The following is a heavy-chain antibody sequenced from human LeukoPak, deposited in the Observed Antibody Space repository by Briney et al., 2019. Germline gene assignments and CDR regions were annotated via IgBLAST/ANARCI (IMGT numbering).Heavy chain of an antibody. Sequence: GASVKVSCKASGGTFGSYAISWVRQAPGQGLEWMGRIIPILGIANYAQKFQGRVTITADKSTSTAYMELSSLRSEDTAVYYCARGSDSSGYFYFDYWGQGTPVTVSS. J-gene: IGHJ4*02. CDR2: IIPILGIA. CDR1: GGTFGSYA. CDR3: ARGSDSSGYFYFDY. V-gene: IGHV1-69*04. D-gene: IGHD3-22*01.